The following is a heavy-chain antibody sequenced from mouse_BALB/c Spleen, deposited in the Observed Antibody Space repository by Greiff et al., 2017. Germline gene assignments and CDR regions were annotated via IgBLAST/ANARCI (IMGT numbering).Heavy chain of an antibody. CDR3: ARRRNSSGYGFAY. CDR2: INPGSGGT. Sequence: VQLQQSGAELVRPGTSVKVSCKASGYAFTNYLIEWVKQRPGQGLEWIGVINPGSGGTNYNEKFKSKATLTVDKSSSTAYMQLSSLTSEDSAVYYCARRRNSSGYGFAYWGQGTLVTVSA. D-gene: IGHD3-1*01. J-gene: IGHJ3*01. CDR1: GYAFTNYL. V-gene: IGHV1-54*01.